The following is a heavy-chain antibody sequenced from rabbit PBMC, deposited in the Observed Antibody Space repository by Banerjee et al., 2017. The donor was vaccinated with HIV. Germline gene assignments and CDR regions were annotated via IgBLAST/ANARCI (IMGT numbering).Heavy chain of an antibody. CDR1: GFSFSNGYD. CDR3: ARDFIANDGYTFDL. D-gene: IGHD6-1*01. V-gene: IGHV1S40*01. J-gene: IGHJ4*01. CDR2: IYTSSGST. Sequence: QSLEESGGDLVKPGASLTLTCTASGFSFSNGYDMCWVRQAPGKGLEWIACIYTSSGSTYYASWAKGRFTISKTSPTTVTLQMTSLTAADTATYFCARDFIANDGYTFDLWGQGTLVTVS.